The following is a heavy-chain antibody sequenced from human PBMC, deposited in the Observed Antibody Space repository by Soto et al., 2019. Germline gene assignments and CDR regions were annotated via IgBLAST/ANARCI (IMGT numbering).Heavy chain of an antibody. Sequence: ASVKVSCKASGYTFTSYYMHWVRQAPGQGLEWMGIINPSGGSTSYAQKFQGRVTMTRDTSTSTVYMELSSLRSEDTAVYYCARAKNRISSTIDPWFDPWGQGTLVTVSS. CDR3: ARAKNRISSTIDPWFDP. CDR2: INPSGGST. D-gene: IGHD2-2*01. J-gene: IGHJ5*02. CDR1: GYTFTSYY. V-gene: IGHV1-46*03.